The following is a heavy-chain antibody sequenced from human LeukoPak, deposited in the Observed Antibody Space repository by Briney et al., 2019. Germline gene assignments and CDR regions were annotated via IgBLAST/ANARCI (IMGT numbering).Heavy chain of an antibody. V-gene: IGHV1-18*01. CDR1: GYTFTSYG. Sequence: GASVKVSCKASGYTFTSYGISWVRQAPGQGLEWMGWISAYNGNTNYAQKLQGRVTMTTDTSTSTAYMELRSLRSDDTAVYYCAREVRWVAVAGTSFDYWGQGTLVTVSS. CDR3: AREVRWVAVAGTSFDY. CDR2: ISAYNGNT. D-gene: IGHD6-19*01. J-gene: IGHJ4*02.